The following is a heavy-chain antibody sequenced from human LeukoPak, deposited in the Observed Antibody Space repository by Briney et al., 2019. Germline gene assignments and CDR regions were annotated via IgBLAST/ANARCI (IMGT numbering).Heavy chain of an antibody. V-gene: IGHV3-23*01. J-gene: IGHJ4*02. CDR2: IFPSGGEI. CDR3: ATYRQVLLPFES. CDR1: GFTFSTFA. D-gene: IGHD2-8*02. Sequence: PGGSPRFSCAASGFTFSTFAMIWVRQPPGKGLEWVSSIFPSGGEIHYADSVRGRFTISRDNSKSTLSLQMNSLRVEDTAIYYCATYRQVLLPFESWGQGTLVTVSS.